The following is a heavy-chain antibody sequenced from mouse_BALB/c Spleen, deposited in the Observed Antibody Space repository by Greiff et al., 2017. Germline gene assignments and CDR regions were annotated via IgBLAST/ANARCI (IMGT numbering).Heavy chain of an antibody. Sequence: EVQLVESGGGLVKPGGSLKLSCAASGFTFSSYAMSWVRQTPEKRLEWVASISSGGSTYYPDSVKGRFTISRDNARNILYLQMSSLRSEDTAMYYCARGGITTVVATSPYLDYWGKGTTLTVSS. CDR2: ISSGGST. V-gene: IGHV5-6-5*01. D-gene: IGHD1-1*01. J-gene: IGHJ2*01. CDR1: GFTFSSYA. CDR3: ARGGITTVVATSPYLDY.